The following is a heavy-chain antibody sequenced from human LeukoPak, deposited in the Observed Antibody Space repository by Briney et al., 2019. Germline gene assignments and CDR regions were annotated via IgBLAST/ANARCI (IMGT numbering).Heavy chain of an antibody. CDR1: GFTFSYYG. V-gene: IGHV3-30*18. CDR3: VKDMGGGGSPSDW. CDR2: ISYDGSNK. J-gene: IGHJ4*02. D-gene: IGHD2-15*01. Sequence: PGRSLRLSCAASGFTFSYYGMHWVRQAPGKGLEWVAVISYDGSNKYYAESVKGRLTISRDNSKNTLYLPMNSLRPEDTYGCFWVKDMGGGGSPSDWWGQGTLVTVSS.